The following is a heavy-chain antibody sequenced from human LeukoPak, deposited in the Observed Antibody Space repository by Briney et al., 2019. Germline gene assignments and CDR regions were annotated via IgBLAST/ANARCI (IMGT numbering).Heavy chain of an antibody. D-gene: IGHD2-2*01. Sequence: ASVKVSCTASGYTFTGYYLHWVRQAPGQGLEWMGWINPNRGGTDYAQKFQGRVTMTRDTSITTVYMELSSLRSDDTAVYYCARGASLPTALFDSWGQGTLVTVSS. CDR3: ARGASLPTALFDS. V-gene: IGHV1-2*02. J-gene: IGHJ4*02. CDR1: GYTFTGYY. CDR2: INPNRGGT.